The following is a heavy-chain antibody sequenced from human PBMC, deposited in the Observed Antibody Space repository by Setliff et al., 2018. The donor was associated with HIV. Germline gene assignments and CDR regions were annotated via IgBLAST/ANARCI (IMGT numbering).Heavy chain of an antibody. Sequence: SETLSLTCSVSGYFISNGYYWGWIRQPPGKGLEWVGTIYQNGNTYYSPSLESRVSVSMDMSRNQFSVKLNSATAADTAVYYCARQAWHYDRDGYFIDYWGQGKLVTASS. CDR2: IYQNGNT. CDR1: GYFISNGYY. V-gene: IGHV4-38-2*02. CDR3: ARQAWHYDRDGYFIDY. J-gene: IGHJ4*02. D-gene: IGHD3-22*01.